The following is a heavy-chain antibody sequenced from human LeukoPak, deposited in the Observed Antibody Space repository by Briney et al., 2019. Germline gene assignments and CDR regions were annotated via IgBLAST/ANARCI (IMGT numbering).Heavy chain of an antibody. D-gene: IGHD5-18*01. CDR3: ARRVQLWSYWHFDL. J-gene: IGHJ2*01. CDR2: IFDSGTS. V-gene: IGHV4-59*08. Sequence: PSETLSLTCSVSGGSISGHSWGWIRQPPGKGLECIGYIFDSGTSNHNPALKRRGTTSVDTSQNQFPLTLTSVTAAETAVYYCARRVQLWSYWHFDLWGRGTLVTVSS. CDR1: GGSISGHS.